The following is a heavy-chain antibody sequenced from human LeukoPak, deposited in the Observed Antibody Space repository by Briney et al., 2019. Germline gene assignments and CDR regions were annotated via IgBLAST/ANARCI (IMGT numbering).Heavy chain of an antibody. CDR3: ASGYSSSWHYFDY. J-gene: IGHJ4*02. D-gene: IGHD6-13*01. CDR1: GGSISSYY. CDR2: IYTSVST. V-gene: IGHV4-4*07. Sequence: PSETLSLTCTVSGGSISSYYWSWIRQPPGKGLEWIGRIYTSVSTNYNPSLNSRDTMSVDTSKNQFSLKLSSVPAADTAVYYCASGYSSSWHYFDYWGQGTLVTVSS.